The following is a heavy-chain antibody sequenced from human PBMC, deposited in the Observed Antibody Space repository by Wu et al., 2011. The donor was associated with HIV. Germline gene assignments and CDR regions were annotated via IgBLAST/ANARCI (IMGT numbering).Heavy chain of an antibody. CDR3: ATGRVVVVAATRSEYYGMDV. CDR1: GGTFSSYA. D-gene: IGHD2-15*01. V-gene: IGHV1-69*14. CDR2: IIPIFGTA. J-gene: IGHJ6*02. Sequence: QVQLVQSGAEVKKPGSSVKVSCKASGGTFSSYAISWVRQAPGQGLEWMGRIIPIFGTANYAQKFQGRVTITADKSTSTAYMEPSSLRSEDTAVYYCATGRVVVVAATRSEYYGMDVWGQGTTVTVSS.